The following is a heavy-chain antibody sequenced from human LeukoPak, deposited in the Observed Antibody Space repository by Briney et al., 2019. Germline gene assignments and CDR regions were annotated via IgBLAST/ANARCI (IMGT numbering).Heavy chain of an antibody. V-gene: IGHV4-34*01. CDR1: GGSFSGYY. D-gene: IGHD6-13*01. Sequence: SETLSLTCDVYGGSFSGYYWSWIRQPPGKGLEWIGEINHSGSTNYNPSLNSRVTISVDTSKNQFSLKLSSVTAADTALYYCARIARSDFDCWGQGTLVTVSS. CDR2: INHSGST. CDR3: ARIARSDFDC. J-gene: IGHJ4*02.